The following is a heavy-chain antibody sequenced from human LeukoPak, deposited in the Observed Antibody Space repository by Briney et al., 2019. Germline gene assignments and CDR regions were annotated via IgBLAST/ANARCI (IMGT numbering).Heavy chain of an antibody. CDR2: INAADSDT. CDR3: ARVPCTGGSCSRTFDY. J-gene: IGHJ4*02. Sequence: GESLKISCKGSGYSFSTYWIGWVRQMPGKGLEWMGLINAADSDTRYSPSFQGQVLISVDKSISTAYLQWGNLKATDTAFYYCARVPCTGGSCSRTFDYWGREPWSPSTQ. V-gene: IGHV5-51*01. D-gene: IGHD2-8*02. CDR1: GYSFSTYW.